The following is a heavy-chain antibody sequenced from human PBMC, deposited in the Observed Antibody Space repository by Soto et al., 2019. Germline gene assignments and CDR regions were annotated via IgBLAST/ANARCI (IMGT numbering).Heavy chain of an antibody. CDR2: ISGSGGST. D-gene: IGHD3-10*01. CDR3: ASSDMVRGPVDY. Sequence: GGSLRLSCAASGFTFSSYAMSWVRQAPGKGLEWVSAISGSGGSTYYADSVKGRFTISRDNAKNTLYLQMNSLRAEDTAVYYCASSDMVRGPVDYWGQGTLVTVSS. CDR1: GFTFSSYA. V-gene: IGHV3-23*01. J-gene: IGHJ4*02.